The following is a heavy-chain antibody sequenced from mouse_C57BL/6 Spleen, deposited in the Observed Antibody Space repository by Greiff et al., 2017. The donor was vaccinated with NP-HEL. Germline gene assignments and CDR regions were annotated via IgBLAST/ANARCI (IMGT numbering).Heavy chain of an antibody. V-gene: IGHV1-81*01. CDR1: GYSGASDG. D-gene: IGHD1-1*02. J-gene: IGHJ4*01. CDR3: GRCYDYGAMDY. Sequence: VPLQQPGAELARQGASVKLSCKALGYSGASDGDMLLGGVTGQCLEWIGEIYPRSGVTYYNEKFKGKATLTADKSSSTAYMELRSLTSEDSAVYFCGRCYDYGAMDYWGQGTSVTVSS. CDR2: IYPRSGVT.